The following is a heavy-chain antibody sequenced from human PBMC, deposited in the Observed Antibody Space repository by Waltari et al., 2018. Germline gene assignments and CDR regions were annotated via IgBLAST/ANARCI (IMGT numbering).Heavy chain of an antibody. CDR3: ASTNYDILTGYSIKDAFDI. Sequence: QLQLQESGPGLVKPSETLSLTCTVSGGSISSSSYYWGWIRQPPGKGLEWIGSIYYSGGTDYNPSLKSRVTISVDTSKNQFSLKLSSVTAADTAVYYCASTNYDILTGYSIKDAFDIWGQGTMVTVSS. CDR1: GGSISSSSYY. CDR2: IYYSGGT. D-gene: IGHD3-9*01. J-gene: IGHJ3*02. V-gene: IGHV4-39*01.